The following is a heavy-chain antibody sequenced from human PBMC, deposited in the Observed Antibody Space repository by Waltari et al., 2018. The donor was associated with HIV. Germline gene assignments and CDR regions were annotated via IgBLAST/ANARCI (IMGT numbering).Heavy chain of an antibody. Sequence: EVQLVQSGPEVKKPGESLKISCTVSGYTFTNYWIGWARQMPGKGLEWMGVIYPGDSDTRYSPSFQGQVTISADKSITTAYLQWTSLKASDTAMYYCARLKDIVVVVSLSAFDYWGQGTLVTVSS. J-gene: IGHJ4*02. CDR2: IYPGDSDT. CDR1: GYTFTNYW. D-gene: IGHD2-15*01. V-gene: IGHV5-51*01. CDR3: ARLKDIVVVVSLSAFDY.